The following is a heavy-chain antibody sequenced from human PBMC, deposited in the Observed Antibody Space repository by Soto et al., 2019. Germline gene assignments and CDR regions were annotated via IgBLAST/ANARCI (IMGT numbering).Heavy chain of an antibody. CDR1: GGSISSYY. D-gene: IGHD3-10*01. V-gene: IGHV4-59*01. Sequence: PSETLSLTCTVSGGSISSYYWSWIRQPPGKGLEWIGHIYYSGSTNYNPSLKSRVTISVDTSKNQFSLKLSSVTAADTAVYYCASGGVAGSQYYFDYWGQRTLVTVSS. CDR3: ASGGVAGSQYYFDY. CDR2: IYYSGST. J-gene: IGHJ4*02.